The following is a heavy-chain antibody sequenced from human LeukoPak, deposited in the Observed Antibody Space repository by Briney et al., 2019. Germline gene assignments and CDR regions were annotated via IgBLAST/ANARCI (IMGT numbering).Heavy chain of an antibody. CDR2: IYYSGST. D-gene: IGHD1-20*01. CDR3: ARINWNYVDY. J-gene: IGHJ4*02. CDR1: GGSISSSSYY. Sequence: RASETLSLTCTVSGGSISSSSYYWGWIRQPPGKGLEWIGSIYYSGSTYYNPSLKSRVTISVDTSKNQFSLKLSSATAADTAVYYCARINWNYVDYWGQGTLVTVSS. V-gene: IGHV4-39*01.